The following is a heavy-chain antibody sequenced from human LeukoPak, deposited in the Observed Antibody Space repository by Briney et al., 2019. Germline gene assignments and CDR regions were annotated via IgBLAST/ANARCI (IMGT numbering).Heavy chain of an antibody. Sequence: SQTLSLTRDISGDSVASNSVTWNWIRQSPSRGLEGLGRTYYRSKWFNDYAVSVKSRITINPDTSKNQFSLQLNSVTPEDTAVYYCARGVFPAFDIWGQGTMVTVSS. CDR3: ARGVFPAFDI. J-gene: IGHJ3*02. V-gene: IGHV6-1*01. D-gene: IGHD3-10*01. CDR1: GDSVASNSVT. CDR2: TYYRSKWFN.